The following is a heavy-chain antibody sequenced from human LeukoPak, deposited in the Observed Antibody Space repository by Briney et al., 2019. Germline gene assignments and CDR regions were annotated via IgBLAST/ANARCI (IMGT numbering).Heavy chain of an antibody. Sequence: SETLSLTCAVSGVSISSTSVYWDWIRQPPGKGLEWIGTFFHTGITYSNPSLRSRVTTTVDTSKNQFSLKLNSVTAADTAVYYCATHRSNDEAEPMAWGWGQGTLVTVSS. CDR1: GVSISSTSVY. J-gene: IGHJ4*02. V-gene: IGHV4-39*01. D-gene: IGHD3-10*01. CDR3: ATHRSNDEAEPMAWG. CDR2: FFHTGIT.